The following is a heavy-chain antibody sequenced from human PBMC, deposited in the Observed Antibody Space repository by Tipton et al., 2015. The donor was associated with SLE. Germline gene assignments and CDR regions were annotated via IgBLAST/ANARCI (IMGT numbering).Heavy chain of an antibody. CDR1: GGSISSSSYY. CDR3: ARQTDQLSVGY. V-gene: IGHV4-39*07. Sequence: TLSLTCTVSGGSISSSSYYWGWIRQPPGKGLAWIGSIYYSGSTYYNPSLKSRVTISVDTSKNQFSLKLSSVTAADTAVYYCARQTDQLSVGYWGQGTLVTVSS. CDR2: IYYSGST. J-gene: IGHJ4*02. D-gene: IGHD1-1*01.